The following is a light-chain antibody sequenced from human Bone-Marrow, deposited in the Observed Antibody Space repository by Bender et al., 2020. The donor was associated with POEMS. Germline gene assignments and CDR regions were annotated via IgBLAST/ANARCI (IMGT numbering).Light chain of an antibody. V-gene: IGLV2-8*01. J-gene: IGLJ2*01. CDR2: DVS. Sequence: QSALTQPASVSGSPGQSVTISCTGTSSDVGGYKYVSWYQQHPGEAPKLMIYDVSKRPSGVPDRFSGSKSGNTASLTISGLQAEDEADYYCSSYAGTTNVVVFGGGTKLTVL. CDR3: SSYAGTTNVVV. CDR1: SSDVGGYKY.